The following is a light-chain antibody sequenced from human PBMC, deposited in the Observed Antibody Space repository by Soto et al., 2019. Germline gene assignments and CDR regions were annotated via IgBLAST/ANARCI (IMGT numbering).Light chain of an antibody. CDR2: DVS. V-gene: IGLV2-11*01. CDR3: CSTAGSSEV. J-gene: IGLJ2*01. CDR1: SSDVGGYNY. Sequence: QSALTQPRSVSGSPGQSVTISCTGTSSDVGGYNYVSWYQQHPGKAPKGMIYDVSERPSGVPDRFSGSKSGNTASLTISGLQAEDEAYYYCCSTAGSSEVFGGGTKLTVL.